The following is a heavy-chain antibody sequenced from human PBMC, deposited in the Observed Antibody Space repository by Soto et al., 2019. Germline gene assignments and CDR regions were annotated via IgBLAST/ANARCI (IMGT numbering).Heavy chain of an antibody. D-gene: IGHD1-26*01. CDR3: ARHGRGVGARPLDY. CDR1: GFSLSNARMG. CDR2: IFSNDEK. J-gene: IGHJ4*02. V-gene: IGHV2-26*01. Sequence: QVTLKESGPVLVKPTETLTLTCTVSGFSLSNARMGVTWIRQPPGKALEWLAHIFSNDEKSYSTSLNSRLTIPKDTSKIQVVLTMTNMDPVDTATYYCARHGRGVGARPLDYWGQGTLVTVSS.